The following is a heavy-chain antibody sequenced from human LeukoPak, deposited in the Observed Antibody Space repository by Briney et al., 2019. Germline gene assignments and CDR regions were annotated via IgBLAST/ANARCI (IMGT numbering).Heavy chain of an antibody. CDR1: GYTFTSYA. CDR2: INAGNGNT. J-gene: IGHJ6*04. V-gene: IGHV1-3*01. CDR3: ARGASMVRGVIPSEGYYGMDV. D-gene: IGHD3-10*01. Sequence: ASVKVSCKASGYTFTSYAMHWVRQAPGQRLEWMGWINAGNGNTKYSQKFQGRVTITRDTSANTAYMELSSLRSEDTAVYYCARGASMVRGVIPSEGYYGMDVWGKGTTVTVSS.